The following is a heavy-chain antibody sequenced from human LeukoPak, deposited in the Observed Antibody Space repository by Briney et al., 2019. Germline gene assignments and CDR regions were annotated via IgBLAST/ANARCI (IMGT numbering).Heavy chain of an antibody. D-gene: IGHD5-18*01. CDR2: IYSGGST. CDR1: GFSVSSDY. J-gene: IGHJ4*02. CDR3: ARYHTALNY. Sequence: GGSLRLSCAASGFSVSSDYMTWVRQAPGKGLEWVSVIYSGGSTYYADSAKGRFTISRDNSKNTLYLQMNNVRVEDTAVYFCARYHTALNYWGQGTLVTVSS. V-gene: IGHV3-53*01.